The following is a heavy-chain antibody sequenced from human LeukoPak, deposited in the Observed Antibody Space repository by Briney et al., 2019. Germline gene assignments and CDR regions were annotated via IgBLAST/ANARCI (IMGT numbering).Heavy chain of an antibody. CDR3: ASAPGYGSGWYNYFDY. CDR2: ISGSGGST. CDR1: RFTFSRYA. D-gene: IGHD6-19*01. J-gene: IGHJ4*02. V-gene: IGHV3-23*01. Sequence: GGSLTLSCAASRFTFSRYAMIWVRQAPGKGLEWVSAISGSGGSTDYAVSVKGRFTISRDNSKNTLYLKMNSLRVWDRYVYYCASAPGYGSGWYNYFDYWGEGTLVTVSS.